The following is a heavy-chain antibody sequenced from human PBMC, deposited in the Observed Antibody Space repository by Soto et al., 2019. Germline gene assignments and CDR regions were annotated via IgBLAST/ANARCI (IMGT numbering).Heavy chain of an antibody. CDR3: ARLSHSSGFYVVDY. CDR2: ISAYNGHT. V-gene: IGHV1-18*01. Sequence: QVQLVQSGSGVKKPGASVKVSCKTSGYTFTSQGITWVRQAPGQGLEWMGWISAYNGHTNYAQKFRGRVTMTTDTSTSTAYMELRSLKSDDTAVYYCARLSHSSGFYVVDYWGQGTLVTVSS. D-gene: IGHD6-19*01. CDR1: GYTFTSQG. J-gene: IGHJ4*02.